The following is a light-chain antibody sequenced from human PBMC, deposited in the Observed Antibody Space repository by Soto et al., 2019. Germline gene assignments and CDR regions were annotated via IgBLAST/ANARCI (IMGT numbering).Light chain of an antibody. J-gene: IGLJ2*01. Sequence: QPVLTQPPSASGTPGQRVTISCSGSSSNIGSNTVNWYQQVPGTAPKLLIYSNNQRPSGVPDRVSGSKSGTSGSLSISGLQSEDEADYYCAAWDDSLNGVVFGGGTKLTVL. V-gene: IGLV1-44*01. CDR1: SSNIGSNT. CDR3: AAWDDSLNGVV. CDR2: SNN.